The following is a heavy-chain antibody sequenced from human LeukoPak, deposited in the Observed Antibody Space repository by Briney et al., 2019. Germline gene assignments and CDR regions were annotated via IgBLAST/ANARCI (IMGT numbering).Heavy chain of an antibody. J-gene: IGHJ4*02. V-gene: IGHV3-30*02. CDR1: GFTFSSYG. CDR2: IRYDGSNK. D-gene: IGHD6-6*01. CDR3: AKDQRAIAARPGGFDY. Sequence: AGGSLGHSCAASGFTFSSYGMHWVRQAPGKGLEWVTFIRYDGSNKYYTDSVKGRFTISRDNSKNTLYLQLNSLRTEDTSVYYCAKDQRAIAARPGGFDYWGQGSLVTVSS.